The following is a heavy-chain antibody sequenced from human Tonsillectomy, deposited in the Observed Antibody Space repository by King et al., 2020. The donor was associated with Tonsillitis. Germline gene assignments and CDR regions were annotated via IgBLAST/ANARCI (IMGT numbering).Heavy chain of an antibody. CDR3: ARDPDYYDSRMRGAFDI. V-gene: IGHV6-1*01. CDR2: TYYRSKWYN. D-gene: IGHD3-22*01. Sequence: VQLQQSGPGLVKPSQTLSLTCALSGDSVSSNSAAWNWIRQSPSRGLEWLGRTYYRSKWYNDYAVSVKSRITINRDTSKNQFSLQLNSVTPEDTAVYYCARDPDYYDSRMRGAFDIWGQGTMVTVSS. J-gene: IGHJ3*02. CDR1: GDSVSSNSAA.